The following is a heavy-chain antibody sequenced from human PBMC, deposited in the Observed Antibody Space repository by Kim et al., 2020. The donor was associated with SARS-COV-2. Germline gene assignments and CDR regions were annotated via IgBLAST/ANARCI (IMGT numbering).Heavy chain of an antibody. J-gene: IGHJ5*02. D-gene: IGHD3-10*01. V-gene: IGHV3-64D*06. Sequence: GGSLRLSCSASGFTFRSYSLHWVRQAPGKALEHVSAISSDGRGTYYADSVKGRFTISRDNSKDTLYLQMSSLGPEDTALYYCAKDSRYDYTSGSYAGGWFDPWGQGTLVTVSS. CDR1: GFTFRSYS. CDR2: ISSDGRGT. CDR3: AKDSRYDYTSGSYAGGWFDP.